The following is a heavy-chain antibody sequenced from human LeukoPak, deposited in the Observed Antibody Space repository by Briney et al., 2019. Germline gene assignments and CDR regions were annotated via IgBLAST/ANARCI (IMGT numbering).Heavy chain of an antibody. CDR3: ARGRGVYDFWSGYYIYYFDY. Sequence: SETLSLTCAVYGGSFSGYYLSWIRQPPGKGLEWIGEINHSGSTNYNPSLKSRVTISVDTSKNQFSLKLSSVTAADTAVYYCARGRGVYDFWSGYYIYYFDYWGQGTLVTVSS. J-gene: IGHJ4*02. D-gene: IGHD3-3*01. CDR2: INHSGST. V-gene: IGHV4-34*01. CDR1: GGSFSGYY.